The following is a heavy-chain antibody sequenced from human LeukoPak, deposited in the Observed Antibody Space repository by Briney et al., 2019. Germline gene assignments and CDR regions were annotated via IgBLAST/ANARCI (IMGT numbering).Heavy chain of an antibody. Sequence: SQTLSLTCTVSGGSISSGSYYWSWIRQPAGKGLEWIGRIYTSGSTNYNSSLKSRVTISVDTSKNQFSLKLSSVTAADTAVYYCARDQYEVEDDSSGYPYYYYYGMDVWGQGTTVTVSS. CDR1: GGSISSGSYY. V-gene: IGHV4-61*02. D-gene: IGHD3-22*01. J-gene: IGHJ6*02. CDR3: ARDQYEVEDDSSGYPYYYYYGMDV. CDR2: IYTSGST.